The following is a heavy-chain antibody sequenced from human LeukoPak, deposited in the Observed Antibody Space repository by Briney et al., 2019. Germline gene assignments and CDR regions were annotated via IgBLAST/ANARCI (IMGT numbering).Heavy chain of an antibody. CDR3: ARVPAAGLWIFDY. CDR1: GGSISSGDYY. J-gene: IGHJ4*02. Sequence: PSKTLSLTCTVSGGSISSGDYYWSWIRQPPGKGLEWIGYIYYSGSTYYNPSLKSRVTISVDTSKNQFSLKLSSVTAADTAVYYCARVPAAGLWIFDYWGQGTLVTVSS. D-gene: IGHD6-13*01. V-gene: IGHV4-30-4*01. CDR2: IYYSGST.